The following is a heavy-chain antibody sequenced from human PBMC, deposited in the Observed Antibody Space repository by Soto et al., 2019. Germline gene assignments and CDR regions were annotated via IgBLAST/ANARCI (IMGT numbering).Heavy chain of an antibody. J-gene: IGHJ4*02. CDR2: IYHSGTT. Sequence: SETLSLTCDVSGDSISSGYYWAWIRQLPGKRLEWIASIYHSGTTSYYPSLKSRVTISVDTSKNQFSLKLTSVTAADSAVYYCARVTSIFGVVSDFDYWCQGTLVTVSS. CDR3: ARVTSIFGVVSDFDY. V-gene: IGHV4-38-2*01. CDR1: GDSISSGYY. D-gene: IGHD3-3*01.